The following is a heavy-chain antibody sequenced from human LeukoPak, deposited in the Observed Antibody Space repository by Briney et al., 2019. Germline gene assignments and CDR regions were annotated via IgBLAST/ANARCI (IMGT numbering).Heavy chain of an antibody. CDR1: GFTFSNYD. J-gene: IGHJ1*01. D-gene: IGHD2-2*02. CDR3: AKIPYCSSTSCYTGADFRH. CDR2: IRFDGSNK. V-gene: IGHV3-30*02. Sequence: PGGSLRLSCAASGFTFSNYDMHWVRQAPGKGLEWVAFIRFDGSNKYYADSVKGRFTISRDNSKNTLYLQMNSLRAEDTAVYYCAKIPYCSSTSCYTGADFRHWGQGTLVTVSS.